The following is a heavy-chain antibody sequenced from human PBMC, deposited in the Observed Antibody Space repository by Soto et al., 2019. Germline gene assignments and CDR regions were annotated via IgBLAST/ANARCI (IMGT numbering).Heavy chain of an antibody. D-gene: IGHD2-21*01. CDR3: ARDNPPLDAISWFDP. CDR1: GFTFSSYA. Sequence: QVQLVESGGGVVQPGRSLRLSCAASGFTFSSYAMHWVRQAPGKGLEWVAVISYDGSNKYYADSVKGRFTTSRDNSKNTLYLQMNSLRAEDTAVYYCARDNPPLDAISWFDPWGQGTLVTVSS. V-gene: IGHV3-30-3*01. CDR2: ISYDGSNK. J-gene: IGHJ5*02.